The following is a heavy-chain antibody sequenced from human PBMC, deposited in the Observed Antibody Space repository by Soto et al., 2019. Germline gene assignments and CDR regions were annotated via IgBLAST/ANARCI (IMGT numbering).Heavy chain of an antibody. V-gene: IGHV4-38-2*01. D-gene: IGHD3-10*01. J-gene: IGHJ6*02. CDR2: IYHSGST. Sequence: PSETLSLTCAVSGYSISSGYYWGWIRQPPGKGLEWIGSIYHSGSTYNNPSLKSRVTMSVDTSKNQFSLKLSSVTAADTAVYYCARVGGYGMDVWGQGTTVTV. CDR1: GYSISSGYY. CDR3: ARVGGYGMDV.